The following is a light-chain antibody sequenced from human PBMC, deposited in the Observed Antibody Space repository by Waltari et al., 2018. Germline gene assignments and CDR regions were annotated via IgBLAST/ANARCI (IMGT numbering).Light chain of an antibody. CDR1: QVISDS. V-gene: IGKV1-NL1*01. Sequence: DLQRAQSPSPLSASVGGRFTITCRASQVISDSLAWYQQKPGKAPKLLLYVTSRLESGVPSRFSGSGSGTDYTLTISSLQTEDFATYYCQQYDITPWTFGQGTKVEIK. CDR3: QQYDITPWT. CDR2: VTS. J-gene: IGKJ1*01.